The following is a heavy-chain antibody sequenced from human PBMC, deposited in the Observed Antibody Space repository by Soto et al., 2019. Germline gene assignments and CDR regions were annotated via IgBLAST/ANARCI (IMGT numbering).Heavy chain of an antibody. CDR3: ASQDYGDWPVTQPYYYYGMDV. J-gene: IGHJ6*02. CDR2: IRSSSSTI. CDR1: GFTFSSYS. Sequence: EVQLVESGGGLVQPGGSLRLSCAASGFTFSSYSMNWVRQAPGKGLEWVSSIRSSSSTIYYADSVKGRFTSSRDNAKNSLYLQMNSLRDEDTAVYYCASQDYGDWPVTQPYYYYGMDVWGQGTTVTFSS. V-gene: IGHV3-48*02. D-gene: IGHD4-17*01.